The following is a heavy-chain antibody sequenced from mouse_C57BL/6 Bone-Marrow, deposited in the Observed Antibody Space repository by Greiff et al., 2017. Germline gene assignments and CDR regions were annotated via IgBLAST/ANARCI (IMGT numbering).Heavy chain of an antibody. Sequence: VQLQQPGAELVKPGASVKMSCKASGYTFTSYWITWVKQRPGQGLEWIGDIYPGSGRTNYNEKFKSKATLTVDTSSSTAYMQLSSLTSEDSSVYYCAIPYYSNYWYFDVWGTGTTVTVSS. CDR3: AIPYYSNYWYFDV. CDR2: IYPGSGRT. V-gene: IGHV1-55*01. CDR1: GYTFTSYW. D-gene: IGHD2-5*01. J-gene: IGHJ1*03.